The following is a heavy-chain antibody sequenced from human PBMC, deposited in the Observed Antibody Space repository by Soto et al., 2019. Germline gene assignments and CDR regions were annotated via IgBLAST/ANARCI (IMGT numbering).Heavy chain of an antibody. CDR3: ARDQLIPAAMTPSKNYYYYGMDV. J-gene: IGHJ6*02. CDR1: GGSSSISSGGYC. D-gene: IGHD2-2*01. CDR2: IYYSGST. Sequence: SETLSLTCTVSGGSSSISSGGYCWSWIRQHPGKGLEWIGYIYYSGSTYYNPSLKSRVTISVDTSKNQFSLKLSSVTAADTAVYYCARDQLIPAAMTPSKNYYYYGMDVWGQGTTVTVSS. V-gene: IGHV4-31*03.